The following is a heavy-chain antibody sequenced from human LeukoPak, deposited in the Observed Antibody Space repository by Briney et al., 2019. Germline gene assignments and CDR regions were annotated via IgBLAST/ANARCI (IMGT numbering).Heavy chain of an antibody. V-gene: IGHV4-4*07. CDR1: GGSISSYY. D-gene: IGHD6-13*01. CDR3: ARDRRIAAAGTLVNYYYGMDV. J-gene: IGHJ6*02. CDR2: IYTSGST. Sequence: SETLSLTCTVSGGSISSYYWSWIRQPAGKGLEWIGRIYTSGSTNYNPSLKSRVTMSVDTSKNQSSLKLSSVTAADTAVYYCARDRRIAAAGTLVNYYYGMDVWGQGTTVTVSS.